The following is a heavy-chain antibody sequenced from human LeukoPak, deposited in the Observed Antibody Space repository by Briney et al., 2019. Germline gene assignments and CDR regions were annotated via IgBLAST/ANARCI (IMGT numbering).Heavy chain of an antibody. CDR3: ARGPYDSSGYYQD. CDR2: ISYDGSNK. J-gene: IGHJ4*02. Sequence: QPGGSLRLSCAASGFTFSSYTMHWVRQAPGKGLEWVAVISYDGSNKYYADSVKGRFTISRDNSKNTLYLQMNSLRAEDTAVYYCARGPYDSSGYYQDWGQGTLVTVSS. CDR1: GFTFSSYT. V-gene: IGHV3-30-3*01. D-gene: IGHD3-22*01.